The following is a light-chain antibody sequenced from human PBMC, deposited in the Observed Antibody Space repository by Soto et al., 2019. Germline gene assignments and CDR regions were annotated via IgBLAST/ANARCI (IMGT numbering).Light chain of an antibody. J-gene: IGKJ1*01. CDR1: QSISSR. CDR2: HAS. Sequence: DIQMTQSPSTLSASVGDRVTITCRASQSISSRLAWYQQKPGKAPKLLIYHASSLESGVPSRFSGSGSGTEFTLTISSLQPDDFATYYCQHPRTFGQGTKVESK. CDR3: QHPRT. V-gene: IGKV1-5*01.